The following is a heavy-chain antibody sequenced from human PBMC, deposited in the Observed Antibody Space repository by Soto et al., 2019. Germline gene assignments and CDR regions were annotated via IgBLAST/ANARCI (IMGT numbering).Heavy chain of an antibody. Sequence: PSETLSLTCTVSGGSISTYYWSWIRQPPGKGLEWIGYVYYSGSTNYNPSLKSRVTISVDTSKNQFSLKLSSAPAADTAVYYCARERPRGFDSSGYYDDAFDIWGQGTMVTVSS. CDR3: ARERPRGFDSSGYYDDAFDI. D-gene: IGHD3-22*01. CDR2: VYYSGST. CDR1: GGSISTYY. J-gene: IGHJ3*02. V-gene: IGHV4-59*01.